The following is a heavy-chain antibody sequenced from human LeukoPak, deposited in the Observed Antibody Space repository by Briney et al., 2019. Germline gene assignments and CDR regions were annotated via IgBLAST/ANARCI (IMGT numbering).Heavy chain of an antibody. Sequence: SETLSLTCTVSGGSISSYYWSWIRQPPGKGLEWIGYIYYSGSTYYNPSLKSRVTISVDTSKNQLSLKLSSVTAADTAVYYCASQEPMYYDSSGRLDYWGQGTLVTVSS. J-gene: IGHJ4*02. CDR2: IYYSGST. CDR3: ASQEPMYYDSSGRLDY. V-gene: IGHV4-59*12. D-gene: IGHD3-22*01. CDR1: GGSISSYY.